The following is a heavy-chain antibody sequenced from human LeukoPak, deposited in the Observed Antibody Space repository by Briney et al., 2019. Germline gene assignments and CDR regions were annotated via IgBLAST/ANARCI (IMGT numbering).Heavy chain of an antibody. V-gene: IGHV3-30*18. CDR1: RFTFSSYG. CDR3: AKDYYGSGRPFDI. D-gene: IGHD3-10*01. Sequence: GRSLRLSCAASRFTFSSYGMHWLRQAPANGLEGVAVISYDRSNKYYADSVKGRLTISRDNSKNTLYLQMNSVRAEDTAVYYCAKDYYGSGRPFDIWGQGTMVTVSS. J-gene: IGHJ3*02. CDR2: ISYDRSNK.